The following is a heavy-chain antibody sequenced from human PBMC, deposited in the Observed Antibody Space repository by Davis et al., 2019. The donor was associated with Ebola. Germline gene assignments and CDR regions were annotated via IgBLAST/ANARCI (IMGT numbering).Heavy chain of an antibody. CDR3: AKVTVAVGRTYFDD. V-gene: IGHV3-23*01. Sequence: PGGSLRLSCVVSGFTFSSYAMSWVRQSQGKGLEWVSGISGSGGTTYYADFVKGRLTISRDNSKNTLYLQMNSLRADDTAVYYCAKVTVAVGRTYFDDWGQGTLVTVSS. J-gene: IGHJ4*02. CDR1: GFTFSSYA. D-gene: IGHD4-23*01. CDR2: ISGSGGTT.